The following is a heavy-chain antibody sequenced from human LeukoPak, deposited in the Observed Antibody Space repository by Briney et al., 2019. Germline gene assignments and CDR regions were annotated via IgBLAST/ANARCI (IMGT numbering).Heavy chain of an antibody. CDR1: GFTFSSYS. D-gene: IGHD3-10*01. V-gene: IGHV3-21*01. J-gene: IGHJ4*02. CDR3: AKAPYGSGSYLFDY. Sequence: PGGSLRLSCAASGFTFSSYSMNWVRQAPGKGLEWVSSISSSSSYIYYADSVKGRFTISRDNAKNSLYLQMNSLRAEDTAAYYCAKAPYGSGSYLFDYWGQGTLVTVSS. CDR2: ISSSSSYI.